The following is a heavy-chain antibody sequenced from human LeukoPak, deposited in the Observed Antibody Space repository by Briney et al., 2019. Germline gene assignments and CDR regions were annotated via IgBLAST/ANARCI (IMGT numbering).Heavy chain of an antibody. J-gene: IGHJ6*03. CDR1: GFTFSSYG. Sequence: GGSLRLSCAASGFTFSSYGVHWVRQAPGKGLEWVAFIRYDGSNKYYADSVKGRFTTSRDNSKNTLFLQMNSLRAEDTAVYYCAKSIIRGFYMDVWGKGTTVTISS. CDR2: IRYDGSNK. V-gene: IGHV3-30*02. CDR3: AKSIIRGFYMDV. D-gene: IGHD3-10*01.